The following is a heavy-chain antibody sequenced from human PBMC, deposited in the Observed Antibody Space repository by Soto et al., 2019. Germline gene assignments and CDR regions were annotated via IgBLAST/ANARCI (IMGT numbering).Heavy chain of an antibody. CDR2: IYYSGST. CDR1: GGSISSYY. CDR3: ARRGFTTGTYYYYYYMDV. Sequence: SETLSLTCTVSGGSISSYYWSWIRQPPGKGLEWIGYIYYSGSTNYNPSLKSRVTISVDTSKNQFSLKLSSVTAADTAVYYCARRGFTTGTYYYYYYMDVWGQGTTVTVSS. J-gene: IGHJ6*03. V-gene: IGHV4-59*08. D-gene: IGHD1-1*01.